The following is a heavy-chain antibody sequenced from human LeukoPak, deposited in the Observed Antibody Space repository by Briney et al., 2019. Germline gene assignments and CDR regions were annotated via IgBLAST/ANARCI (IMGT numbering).Heavy chain of an antibody. CDR1: GFTFSSYG. CDR3: AKGGHRGSSGILDY. CDR2: ISGSGGST. D-gene: IGHD3-22*01. J-gene: IGHJ4*02. V-gene: IGHV3-23*01. Sequence: PGGSLRLSCAASGFTFSSYGMHWVRQAPGKGLEWVSAISGSGGSTYYADSVKGRFTISRDNSKNTLYLQMNSLRAEDTAVYYCAKGGHRGSSGILDYWGQGTLVTVSS.